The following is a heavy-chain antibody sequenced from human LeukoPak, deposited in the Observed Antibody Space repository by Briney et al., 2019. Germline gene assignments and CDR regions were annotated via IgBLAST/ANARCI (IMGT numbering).Heavy chain of an antibody. D-gene: IGHD3-22*01. CDR3: ARPYYYDSRIDP. V-gene: IGHV4-59*08. Sequence: SETLSLTCSVSGDSLNNYYLTWIRQPPGKGLEWIAYMYYSDSTYYNPSLKSRVTMSADTSKNQLSLKLSSVTAADTAVYYCARPYYYDSRIDPWGQGILVTVSS. CDR2: MYYSDST. J-gene: IGHJ5*02. CDR1: GDSLNNYY.